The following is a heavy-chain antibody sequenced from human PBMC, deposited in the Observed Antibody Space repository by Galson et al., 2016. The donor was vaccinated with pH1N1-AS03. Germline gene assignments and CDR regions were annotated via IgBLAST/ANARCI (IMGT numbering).Heavy chain of an antibody. Sequence: SVKVSCKASGYTFTRYYMHWVRQAPGQGLEWMGVIDPSGGGTTYAQKFHGRVTMTRDTSTTTAHMELSSLGSEDTAIYYCVAYGSGTQAYFDYWGQGTLVTVSS. V-gene: IGHV1-46*01. CDR2: IDPSGGGT. CDR1: GYTFTRYY. J-gene: IGHJ4*02. CDR3: VAYGSGTQAYFDY. D-gene: IGHD3-10*01.